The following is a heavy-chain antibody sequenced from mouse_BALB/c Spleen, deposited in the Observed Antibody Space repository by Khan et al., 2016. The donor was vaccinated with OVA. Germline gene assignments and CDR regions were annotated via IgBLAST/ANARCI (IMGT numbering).Heavy chain of an antibody. CDR3: AKFTPDYYSMDY. D-gene: IGHD1-1*01. Sequence: QVQLKESGPGLVAPSESLSITCTVSGFSLSSYGVNWVRQPPGKGLEWLGVIWGDGSTNYHSGLKSRLTINKDNSKSQVFLKLNSLQTYDTATYYCAKFTPDYYSMDYWGQGTSGTGAS. J-gene: IGHJ4*01. CDR2: IWGDGST. CDR1: GFSLSSYG. V-gene: IGHV2-3*01.